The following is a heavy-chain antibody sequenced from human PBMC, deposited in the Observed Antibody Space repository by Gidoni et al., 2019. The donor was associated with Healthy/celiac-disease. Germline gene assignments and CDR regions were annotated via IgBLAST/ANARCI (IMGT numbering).Heavy chain of an antibody. D-gene: IGHD3-16*01. V-gene: IGHV1-2*02. CDR1: GYTFTGYY. CDR3: ARGRIMITFGGVSSAFDI. J-gene: IGHJ3*02. Sequence: QVQLVQSGAEVKKPGASVKVSCKASGYTFTGYYMHWVRQAPGQGLEWMGWINPNSGGTNYAQKFQGRVTMTRDTSISTAYMELSRLRSDDTAVYYCARGRIMITFGGVSSAFDIWGQGTMVTVSS. CDR2: INPNSGGT.